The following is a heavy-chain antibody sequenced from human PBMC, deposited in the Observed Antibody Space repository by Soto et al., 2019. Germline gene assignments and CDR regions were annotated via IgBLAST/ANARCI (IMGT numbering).Heavy chain of an antibody. Sequence: QVQLVQSGAEVKKPGASVKVSCKAPGYTFTSYAMHWVRQAPGQRLEWMGWINAGSGNTKYSQKFQGRVTITRDTSASTAYMELSSLRSEDTAVYYCARDVDNGSYFDYWGQGTLVTVSS. CDR3: ARDVDNGSYFDY. CDR1: GYTFTSYA. V-gene: IGHV1-3*01. J-gene: IGHJ4*02. D-gene: IGHD1-1*01. CDR2: INAGSGNT.